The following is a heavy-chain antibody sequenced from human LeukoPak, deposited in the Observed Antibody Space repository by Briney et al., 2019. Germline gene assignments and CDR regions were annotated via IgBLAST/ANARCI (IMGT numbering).Heavy chain of an antibody. CDR2: IKPDGSEK. D-gene: IGHD2-2*01. CDR3: ASQPAVVDLDY. J-gene: IGHJ4*02. CDR1: GFIFSNYW. V-gene: IGHV3-7*01. Sequence: PGGSLRLSCAASGFIFSNYWMTWVRQAPGKGLEWVANIKPDGSEKSYVDSVKGRFTISRDNAKNPLYLQMNSLRVEDTAVYYCASQPAVVDLDYWGQGTLVTVSS.